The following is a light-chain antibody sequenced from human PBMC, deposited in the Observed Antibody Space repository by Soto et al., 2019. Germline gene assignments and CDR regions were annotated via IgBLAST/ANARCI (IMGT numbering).Light chain of an antibody. V-gene: IGLV1-40*01. CDR3: QSYDSSLSGVV. Sequence: QSALTQPPSVSGAPGQRVTISCTGSSSNIGAGYDVHWYQQLPGTAPKLLIYGNSNRPSGVPDRFSGSKSGTSASLAITRLQADDEADYYCQSYDSSLSGVVFGGGTQPTVL. J-gene: IGLJ2*01. CDR1: SSNIGAGYD. CDR2: GNS.